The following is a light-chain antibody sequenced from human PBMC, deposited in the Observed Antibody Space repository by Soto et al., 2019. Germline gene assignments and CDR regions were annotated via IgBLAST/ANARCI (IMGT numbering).Light chain of an antibody. J-gene: IGKJ1*01. CDR1: QSVSYSY. CDR3: QQCGNSPQT. Sequence: EIVLTQSPGTLSLSPGESATLSCRASQSVSYSYLAWYQQKPGQAPRLIIYGASSRATVIPDRFSGSGSGTDFTLTISRLEPEDFAVYYCQQCGNSPQTFGQGTRVEIK. CDR2: GAS. V-gene: IGKV3-20*01.